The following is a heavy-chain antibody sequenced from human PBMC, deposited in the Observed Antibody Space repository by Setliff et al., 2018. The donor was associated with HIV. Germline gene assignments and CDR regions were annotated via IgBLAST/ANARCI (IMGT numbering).Heavy chain of an antibody. V-gene: IGHV4-34*01. CDR3: ARGAPAVPPALSPPHSYNWFDP. Sequence: SETLSLTCAVYGGSLSGYHWSWIRQSPEKGLEWIGEINHSGSTNYNPSLKSRVTMSVDTSKNTLYLEMHSLRTEDTAVYFCARGAPAVPPALSPPHSYNWFDPWGQGTVVTVSS. CDR1: GGSLSGYH. CDR2: INHSGST. J-gene: IGHJ5*02. D-gene: IGHD3-16*02.